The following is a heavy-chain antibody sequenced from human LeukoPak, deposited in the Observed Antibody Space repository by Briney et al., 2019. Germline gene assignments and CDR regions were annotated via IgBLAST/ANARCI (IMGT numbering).Heavy chain of an antibody. CDR2: LISDGSSA. D-gene: IGHD2-8*02. V-gene: IGHV3-74*01. J-gene: IGHJ6*02. CDR3: VRDSRYCPDV. CDR1: GFTFSSYW. Sequence: PGGSLRLSCAASGFTFSSYWMHWVRQAPGKGLVWVSRLISDGSSASYADSVKGRFTISGDNTKNTLYLQMNSLRAEDTAVYYCVRDSRYCPDVWGQGTTVTVSS.